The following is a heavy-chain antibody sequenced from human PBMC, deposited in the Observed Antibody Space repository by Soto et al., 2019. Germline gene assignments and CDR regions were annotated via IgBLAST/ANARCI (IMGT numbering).Heavy chain of an antibody. CDR3: ASSLLRRYNWNYSPFDY. D-gene: IGHD1-7*01. CDR2: FDPEDGET. J-gene: IGHJ4*02. Sequence: ASVKVSCKVSGYTLTELSMHWVRQAPGKGLEWMGSFDPEDGETIYPQKFQGRVTMTTDTSTSTAYLELRSLRSDDTAVYYCASSLLRRYNWNYSPFDYWGQGTLVTVSS. CDR1: GYTLTELS. V-gene: IGHV1-24*01.